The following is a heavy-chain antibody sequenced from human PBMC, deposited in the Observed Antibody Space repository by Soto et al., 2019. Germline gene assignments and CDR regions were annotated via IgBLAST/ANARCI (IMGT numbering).Heavy chain of an antibody. CDR3: ASPLAVALIDY. D-gene: IGHD6-19*01. J-gene: IGHJ4*02. V-gene: IGHV1-18*01. CDR1: GYSFTSYG. CDR2: ISAYNGNT. Sequence: QVQLVQSGAEVKKPGASVKVSCKASGYSFTSYGISWVRQAPGQGLEWMGWISAYNGNTKYAQKLQGRVTMTTDTSTSTAYIQPTRLRSPDTAVSYCASPLAVALIDYWAQATLVTVSS.